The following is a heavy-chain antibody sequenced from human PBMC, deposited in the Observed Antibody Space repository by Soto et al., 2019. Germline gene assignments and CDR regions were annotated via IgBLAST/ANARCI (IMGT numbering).Heavy chain of an antibody. CDR3: AREGSKAVAGFDY. CDR1: GYTFTSYA. D-gene: IGHD6-19*01. V-gene: IGHV1-3*01. CDR2: INAGNGNT. Sequence: QVQLVQSGAEVKKPGASVKVSCKASGYTFTSYAMQWVRQAPGQRLEWMGWINAGNGNTKYSQKFQGRVTITRDTSASTAYMELSSLRSEDTAVYYCAREGSKAVAGFDYWGQGTLVTVSS. J-gene: IGHJ4*02.